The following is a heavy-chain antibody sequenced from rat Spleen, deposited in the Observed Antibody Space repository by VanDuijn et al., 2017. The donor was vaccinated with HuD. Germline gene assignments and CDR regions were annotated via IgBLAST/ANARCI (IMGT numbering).Heavy chain of an antibody. CDR3: TTEATRVYFDY. D-gene: IGHD1-4*01. CDR2: ISYDGGTT. Sequence: EVQLVESGGGLVQPGRSLKLSCAALGFTFGDYYMAWVRQAPTKGLEWVASISYDGGTTYYRDSVKGRFTISRDNAKSSLYLQMDSLRSEDTATYYCTTEATRVYFDYWGQGVMVTVSS. V-gene: IGHV5-20*01. J-gene: IGHJ2*01. CDR1: GFTFGDYY.